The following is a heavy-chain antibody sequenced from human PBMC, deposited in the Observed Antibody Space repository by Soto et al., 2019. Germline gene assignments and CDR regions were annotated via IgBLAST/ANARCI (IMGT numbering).Heavy chain of an antibody. CDR3: ARDPSIGGYSYPFDY. J-gene: IGHJ4*02. Sequence: GGSLRLSCAASGFTFDTFAMSWVRQTPQRGLEWVSAISASGTGTLYTDSVKGRFTISRDDSKNTVYLQMNSLRDEDTAVYYCARDPSIGGYSYPFDYWGQGTLVTVSS. CDR2: ISASGTGT. D-gene: IGHD5-18*01. CDR1: GFTFDTFA. V-gene: IGHV3-23*01.